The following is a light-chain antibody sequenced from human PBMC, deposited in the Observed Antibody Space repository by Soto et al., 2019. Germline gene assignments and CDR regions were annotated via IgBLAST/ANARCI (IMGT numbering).Light chain of an antibody. J-gene: IGKJ1*01. CDR3: QQTYSSPET. CDR1: QSLSNY. CDR2: AAS. V-gene: IGKV1-39*01. Sequence: DLQMTQSPSSLSASVGDRVTITCRASQSLSNYLNWFQQKPGNPPKLLIYAASTLQGGVPSRFSGRGSGTDFTLTISSLQPEDFATYYCQQTYSSPETFGQGTKVEI.